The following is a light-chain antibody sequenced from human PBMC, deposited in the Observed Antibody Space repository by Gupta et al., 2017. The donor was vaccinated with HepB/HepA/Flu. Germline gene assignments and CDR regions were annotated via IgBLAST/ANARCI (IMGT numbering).Light chain of an antibody. CDR1: QGMSDS. V-gene: IGKV1-27*01. CDR2: ATT. Sequence: DFQMTQSPSSLSASVGDRVTITCRASQGMSDSLAWYQQKPGKVPKVLIFATTTVQSGVPSRFTGSGSGTDFTLTISSLQPDDVATYYCQNEDYGPVTFGGGTKVEIK. J-gene: IGKJ4*01. CDR3: QNEDYGPVT.